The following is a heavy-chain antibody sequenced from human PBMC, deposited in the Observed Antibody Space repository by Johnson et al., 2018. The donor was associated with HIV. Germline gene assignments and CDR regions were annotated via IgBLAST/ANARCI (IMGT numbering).Heavy chain of an antibody. V-gene: IGHV3-20*04. Sequence: VQLVESGGGVVRPGGSLRLSCAAFGFTFNDYGMSWVRQAPGKGLEWVSGINWNGGSTGYADSVKGRFTISRDNDKNSLYLQMNSLRAEDTAVYYCARSSTVVTPHDIWGQGTMVTVSS. CDR2: INWNGGST. CDR3: ARSSTVVTPHDI. J-gene: IGHJ3*02. CDR1: GFTFNDYG. D-gene: IGHD4-23*01.